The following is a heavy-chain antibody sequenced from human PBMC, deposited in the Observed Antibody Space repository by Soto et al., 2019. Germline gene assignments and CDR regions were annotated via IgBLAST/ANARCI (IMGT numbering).Heavy chain of an antibody. J-gene: IGHJ4*02. V-gene: IGHV1-69*01. D-gene: IGHD6-13*01. CDR3: ASGASRWYPSFFDS. Sequence: QAQVVQSGAAVRKPGATVKPSCQASEGTFDSYAIAWVRQAPGQGLEWMGGSIPYYTTLNYAQKFQHRITTPADDSTNTAYMELSSLSSDVPAVYFCASGASRWYPSFFDSWAQGTLVTVSS. CDR2: SIPYYTTL. CDR1: EGTFDSYA.